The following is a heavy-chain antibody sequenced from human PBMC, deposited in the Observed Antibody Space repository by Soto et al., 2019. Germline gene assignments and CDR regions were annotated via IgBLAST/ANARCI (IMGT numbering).Heavy chain of an antibody. CDR2: IYYSGST. CDR1: GGSISSYY. D-gene: IGHD6-13*01. J-gene: IGHJ3*02. Sequence: PSETLSLTCTVSGGSISSYYWSWIRQPPGKGLEWIGYIYYSGSTNYNPSLKSRVTISVDTSKNQFSLKLSSVTAADTAVYYCARIAAAVPRAFDIWGQGTMVTVSS. V-gene: IGHV4-59*12. CDR3: ARIAAAVPRAFDI.